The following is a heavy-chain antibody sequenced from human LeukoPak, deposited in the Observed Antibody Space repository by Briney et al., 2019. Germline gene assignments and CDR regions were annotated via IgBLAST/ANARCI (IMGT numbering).Heavy chain of an antibody. D-gene: IGHD2-21*02. CDR2: IRSKAYGGTT. CDR1: GLTFGDYA. J-gene: IGHJ5*02. Sequence: GGSLRLSCTASGLTFGDYAMSWFRQAPGKGLEWVGFIRSKAYGGTTEYAASVKGRFTISRDDSKSIAYLQMNSLKTEDTAVYYCTRFVVVTARWFDPWGQGTLVTVSS. V-gene: IGHV3-49*03. CDR3: TRFVVVTARWFDP.